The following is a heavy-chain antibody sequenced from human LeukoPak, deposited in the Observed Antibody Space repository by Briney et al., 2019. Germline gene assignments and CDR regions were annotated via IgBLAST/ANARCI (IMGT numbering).Heavy chain of an antibody. CDR2: ISGSGGST. CDR1: GFTFSSYA. V-gene: IGHV3-23*01. J-gene: IGHJ4*02. CDR3: AKDSGSTRGYSYGYYGVQFDY. Sequence: GGSLRLSCAASGFTFSSYAMSWVRRAPGKGLEWVSAISGSGGSTYYADSVKGRFTISRDNSKNTLYLQMNSLRPEDTAEYYCAKDSGSTRGYSYGYYGVQFDYWGEGTLITVSS. D-gene: IGHD5-18*01.